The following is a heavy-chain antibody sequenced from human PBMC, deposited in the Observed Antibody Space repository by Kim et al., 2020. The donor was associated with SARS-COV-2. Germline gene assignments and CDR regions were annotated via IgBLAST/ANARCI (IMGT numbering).Heavy chain of an antibody. Sequence: GGSLRLSCAASGFTFSSYAMSWVRQAPGKGLEWVSVISAGGGSTYYADSVKGRFTISRDNSKNTLYLQMNGLRAEDTALYYCSGRDGYRRYYLCQGTLV. V-gene: IGHV3-23*01. CDR2: ISAGGGST. J-gene: IGHJ4*02. D-gene: IGHD5-12*01. CDR1: GFTFSSYA. CDR3: SGRDGYRRYY.